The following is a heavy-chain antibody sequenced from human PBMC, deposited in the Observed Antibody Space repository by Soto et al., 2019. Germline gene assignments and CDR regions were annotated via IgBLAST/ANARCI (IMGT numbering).Heavy chain of an antibody. V-gene: IGHV5-51*01. CDR2: IYPGDSDT. J-gene: IGHJ4*02. CDR3: ASLSSSRGYYYPEY. D-gene: IGHD3-22*01. CDR1: GYRFTTYL. Sequence: PGQSLKVCCTGSGYRFTTYLIGWVRKMPGKGLEWMAIIYPGDSDTRYNPSFQGQVTISADRSISTAYLQWSSLTASDTAMYYCASLSSSRGYYYPEYWGQGTLVTVSS.